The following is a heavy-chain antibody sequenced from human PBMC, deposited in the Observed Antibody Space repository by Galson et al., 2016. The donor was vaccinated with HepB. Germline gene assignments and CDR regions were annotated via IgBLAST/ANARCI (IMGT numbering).Heavy chain of an antibody. CDR3: ATVKGSHGWDPIAA. CDR2: FNNNRPI. CDR1: GFTFSDYY. D-gene: IGHD6-19*01. Sequence: SLRLSCAASGFTFSDYYMAWIRQAPGKGLEWISYFNNNRPIYYAGSVQGRFTISRDDAQNSVFLQMNLVSVEDTAVYYCATVKGSHGWDPIAAWGQGTLVTVSS. V-gene: IGHV3-11*01. J-gene: IGHJ5*02.